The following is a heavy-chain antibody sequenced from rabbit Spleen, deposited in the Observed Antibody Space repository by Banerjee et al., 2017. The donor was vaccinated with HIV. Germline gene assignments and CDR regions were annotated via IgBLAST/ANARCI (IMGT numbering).Heavy chain of an antibody. CDR2: IDPVFGIT. D-gene: IGHD8-1*01. Sequence: HLKESGGGLVQPGGSLTLSCKGSGFDFSSYYMSWVRQAPGKGLEWIGYIDPVFGITYYANWVNGRFSISRENAQNTVLLQMTSLTAADTATYFCARDGAGGSYFALWGPGTLVTVS. CDR1: GFDFSSYY. V-gene: IGHV1S7*01. CDR3: ARDGAGGSYFAL. J-gene: IGHJ4*01.